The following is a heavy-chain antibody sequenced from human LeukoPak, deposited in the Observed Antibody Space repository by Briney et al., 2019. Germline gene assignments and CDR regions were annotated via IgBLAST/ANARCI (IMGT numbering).Heavy chain of an antibody. Sequence: SETLSPTCTASDYSISSGDYYWGWIRQPPGKGLEWIGYIYYSGSTYYNPSLKSRVTISVDTSKNQFSLKLSSVTAADTAVYYCARSGSYYVNYWGQGTLVTVSS. D-gene: IGHD1-26*01. V-gene: IGHV4-30-4*07. J-gene: IGHJ4*02. CDR1: DYSISSGDYY. CDR2: IYYSGST. CDR3: ARSGSYYVNY.